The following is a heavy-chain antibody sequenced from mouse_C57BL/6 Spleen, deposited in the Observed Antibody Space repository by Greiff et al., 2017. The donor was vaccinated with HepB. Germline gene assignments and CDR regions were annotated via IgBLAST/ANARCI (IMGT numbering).Heavy chain of an antibody. CDR1: GFTFSSYA. V-gene: IGHV5-4*03. Sequence: EVKLVESGGGLVKPGGSLKLSCAASGFTFSSYAMSWVRQTPEKRLEWVATISDGGSYTYYPDNVKGRFTISRDNAKNTRYLQMSHLKSEDTAMYDCARGGPFAESGEGTLVSLSA. CDR3: ARGGPFAE. J-gene: IGHJ3*01. CDR2: ISDGGSYT.